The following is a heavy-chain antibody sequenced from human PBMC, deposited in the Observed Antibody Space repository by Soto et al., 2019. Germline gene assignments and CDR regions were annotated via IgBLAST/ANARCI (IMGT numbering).Heavy chain of an antibody. J-gene: IGHJ2*01. D-gene: IGHD5-12*01. V-gene: IGHV4-39*07. CDR3: ARGYIVATIVVWDNWYFDL. CDR2: IFYSGST. CDR1: GGSISSSSYY. Sequence: SETLSLTCTVSGGSISSSSYYWGWIRQPPGKGLEWIGSIFYSGSTNYNPSLKSRVTISVDTSKNQFSLKLSSVTAADTAVYYCARGYIVATIVVWDNWYFDLWGRGTLVTVS.